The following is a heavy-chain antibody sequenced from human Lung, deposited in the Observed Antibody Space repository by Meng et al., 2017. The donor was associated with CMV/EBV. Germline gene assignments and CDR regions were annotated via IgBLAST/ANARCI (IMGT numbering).Heavy chain of an antibody. V-gene: IGHV3-11*01. CDR2: ITYTGDAI. CDR1: GFTFSGYY. D-gene: IGHD7-27*01. Sequence: SCAASGFTFSGYYMSWIRQAPGKGLEWLSYITYTGDAIYYADSVKGRFTVSRDNAKNSLYLQMNNLRAEDTAVYYCARGSNWGGSPRGQGTMVTGSS. CDR3: ARGSNWGGSP. J-gene: IGHJ3*01.